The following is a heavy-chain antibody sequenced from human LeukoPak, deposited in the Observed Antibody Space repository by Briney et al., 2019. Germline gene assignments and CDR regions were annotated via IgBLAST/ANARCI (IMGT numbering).Heavy chain of an antibody. D-gene: IGHD2-2*01. CDR1: GGSMRNYY. CDR3: QGLLPPTAAYRPDDAFDL. V-gene: IGHV4-4*07. Sequence: PSETLSLTCTVSGGSMRNYYWSWIRQPAGKGLEWIGRINASGRTNYNPSLKSRVTMSVDTSKNQFSLKLSSVTAADTAVYYCQGLLPPTAAYRPDDAFDLWGQGTMVTVSS. J-gene: IGHJ3*01. CDR2: INASGRT.